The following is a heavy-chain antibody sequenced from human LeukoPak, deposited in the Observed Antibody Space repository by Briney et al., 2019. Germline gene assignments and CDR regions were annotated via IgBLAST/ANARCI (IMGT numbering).Heavy chain of an antibody. D-gene: IGHD6-6*01. Sequence: SETLSLTCTVSGGSISYYYWSWIRQPPGKGLEWIGYIFYSGTTNYNLSLKSRVTISVDTSKNQFSLKLSSVTAADTAVYYCARRRAYSGSGGRYYYYYMDVWGKGTTVTVSS. J-gene: IGHJ6*03. V-gene: IGHV4-59*08. CDR1: GGSISYYY. CDR2: IFYSGTT. CDR3: ARRRAYSGSGGRYYYYYMDV.